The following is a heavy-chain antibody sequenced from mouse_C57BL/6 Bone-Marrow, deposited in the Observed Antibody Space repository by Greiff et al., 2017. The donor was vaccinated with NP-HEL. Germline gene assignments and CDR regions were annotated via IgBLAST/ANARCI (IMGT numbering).Heavy chain of an antibody. Sequence: LLPSVPSLLHPVASVPLSFKASGFPFPSSDLNCLQHLPCPGLEWIGWLFPRDGSTKSNDTFKGTATLTVDPSSSTAYMELHSLTSEDSAVYFCARCHYYGSSFVVYFDYWGQGTTLTVSS. D-gene: IGHD1-1*01. CDR2: LFPRDGST. V-gene: IGHV1-85*01. J-gene: IGHJ2*01. CDR3: ARCHYYGSSFVVYFDY. CDR1: GFPFPSSD.